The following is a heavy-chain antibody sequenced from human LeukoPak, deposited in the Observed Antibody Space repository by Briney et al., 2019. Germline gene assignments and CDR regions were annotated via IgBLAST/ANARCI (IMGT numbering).Heavy chain of an antibody. CDR2: ISSSGSTI. CDR1: GFTFSDYY. J-gene: IGHJ4*02. V-gene: IGHV3-11*01. CDR3: ANAIAAAGYYFDY. D-gene: IGHD6-13*01. Sequence: GGSLRLSCAASGFTFSDYYMSWIRQAPGKGLEWVSYISSSGSTIYYADSVKGRFTISRDNSKNTLYRQMNSLRAEDTAVYYCANAIAAAGYYFDYWGQGTLVTVSS.